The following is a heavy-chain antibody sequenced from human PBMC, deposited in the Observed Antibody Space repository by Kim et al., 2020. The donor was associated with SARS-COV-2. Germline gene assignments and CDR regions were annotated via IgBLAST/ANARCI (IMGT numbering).Heavy chain of an antibody. Sequence: GESLKISCAASGFTFSSYSMNWVRQAPGKGLEWVSSISSSSSSYIYYADSVKGRFTISRDNAKNSLYLQMNSLRAEDTAVYYCARDPDWLFSNWGQGTLVTVSS. CDR3: ARDPDWLFSN. V-gene: IGHV3-21*01. CDR2: ISSSSSSYI. CDR1: GFTFSSYS. D-gene: IGHD3-9*01. J-gene: IGHJ4*02.